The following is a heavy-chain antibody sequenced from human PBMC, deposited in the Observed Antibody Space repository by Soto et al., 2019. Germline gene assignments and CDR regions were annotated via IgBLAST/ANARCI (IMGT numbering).Heavy chain of an antibody. D-gene: IGHD6-13*01. Sequence: LSLTCTVSGGSISSNYWTWIRQPPGKGLEWIGDVYNSGSTNYNPSLKSRVTISEDTSKSQFSLKVNSMTAADTAVYYCARYRREAVAGYTLDNWGQGILVTVSS. CDR2: VYNSGST. J-gene: IGHJ4*02. CDR1: GGSISSNY. V-gene: IGHV4-59*01. CDR3: ARYRREAVAGYTLDN.